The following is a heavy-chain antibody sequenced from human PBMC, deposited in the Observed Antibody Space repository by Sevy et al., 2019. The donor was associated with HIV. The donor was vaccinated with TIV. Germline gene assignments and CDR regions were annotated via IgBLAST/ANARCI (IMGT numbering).Heavy chain of an antibody. CDR2: INQNGTEI. Sequence: GGSLRLSCVVSGFTFRNYWMGWVRQAPGKGLEWVANINQNGTEIYSVDSVKGRFTFSRDNTKNSVYLQMNSLRAEDTAIYYCAINSDYGMDAWGQGTTVTVSS. V-gene: IGHV3-7*01. D-gene: IGHD4-4*01. CDR1: GFTFRNYW. CDR3: AINSDYGMDA. J-gene: IGHJ6*02.